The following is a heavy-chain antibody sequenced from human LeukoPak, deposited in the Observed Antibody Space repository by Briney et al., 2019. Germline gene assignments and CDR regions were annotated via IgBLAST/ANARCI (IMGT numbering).Heavy chain of an antibody. Sequence: SGGSLRLSCAASGFTFGSYAMSWVRQAPGKGLEWVSAISGSGGSTYYADSVKGRFTISRDNSKNTLYLQMNSLRAEDTAVYYCAKVGIVVVPAAMGYFDYWGQGTLVTVSS. D-gene: IGHD2-2*01. J-gene: IGHJ4*02. CDR1: GFTFGSYA. V-gene: IGHV3-23*01. CDR3: AKVGIVVVPAAMGYFDY. CDR2: ISGSGGST.